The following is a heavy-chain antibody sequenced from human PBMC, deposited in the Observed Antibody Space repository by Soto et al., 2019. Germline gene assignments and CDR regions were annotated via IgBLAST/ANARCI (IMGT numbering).Heavy chain of an antibody. D-gene: IGHD3-22*01. J-gene: IGHJ4*02. CDR2: IWYDGSNK. Sequence: GGSLSLSCAASGFTFSSYGMHWVRPAPGKGLEWVAVIWYDGSNKYYADSVKGRFTISRDNSKNTLYLQMNSLRAEDTAVYYCARDVRYYYDSSGYSTLSPVDYWGQGTLVTVSS. CDR1: GFTFSSYG. V-gene: IGHV3-33*01. CDR3: ARDVRYYYDSSGYSTLSPVDY.